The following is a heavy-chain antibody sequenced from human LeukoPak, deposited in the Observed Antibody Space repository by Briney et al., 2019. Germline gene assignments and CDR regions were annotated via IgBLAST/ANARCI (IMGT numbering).Heavy chain of an antibody. V-gene: IGHV4-61*02. CDR1: GGSISSGDYY. D-gene: IGHD5-12*01. CDR2: IYTSGST. J-gene: IGHJ4*02. CDR3: ARDRYSGYEFDY. Sequence: SETLSLTCTVSGGSISSGDYYWSWIRQPAGKGLEWIGRIYTSGSTNYNPSLKSRVTMSVDTSKNQFSLKLSSVTAADTAVYYCARDRYSGYEFDYWGQGTLVTVSS.